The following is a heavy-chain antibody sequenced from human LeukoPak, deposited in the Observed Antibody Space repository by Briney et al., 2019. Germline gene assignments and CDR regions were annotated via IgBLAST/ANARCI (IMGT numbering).Heavy chain of an antibody. V-gene: IGHV1-46*01. CDR3: ARDGSTRPAFDI. J-gene: IGHJ3*02. Sequence: ASVKVSCKASGYTFTSYYMHWVRQAPGQGLEWMGIINPSGGSTSYAQKFQGRVTMTRDTSTTTVYMELSSLRSDDTAVYYCARDGSTRPAFDIWGQGTMVTVSS. D-gene: IGHD1-26*01. CDR2: INPSGGST. CDR1: GYTFTSYY.